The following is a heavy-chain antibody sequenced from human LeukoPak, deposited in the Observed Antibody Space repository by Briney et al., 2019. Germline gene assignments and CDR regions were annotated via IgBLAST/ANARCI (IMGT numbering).Heavy chain of an antibody. D-gene: IGHD2-2*01. CDR2: ISSGSDTI. CDR1: GFTFSIYT. CDR3: ARKYEQT. Sequence: GGSRRLSWAASGFTFSIYTISWVRQAPGKGLEWVSYISSGSDTIYYADSVKGRFTISRDNAKNSLYLQMNSLRDEDTAVYYCARKYEQTWGQGTLVTVSS. J-gene: IGHJ4*02. V-gene: IGHV3-48*02.